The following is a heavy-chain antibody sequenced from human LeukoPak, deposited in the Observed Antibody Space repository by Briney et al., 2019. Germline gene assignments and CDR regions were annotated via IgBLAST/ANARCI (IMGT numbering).Heavy chain of an antibody. J-gene: IGHJ4*02. CDR3: AKVKWSSSGALDY. CDR2: ISGSGGST. Sequence: GGSLRLSCKASGFTFSSYAMSWVRQAPGKGLEWVSAISGSGGSTYYADSVKGRFSISRDDSKNTLYLQMNSLRVEDTAIYYCAKVKWSSSGALDYWGQGTLVSVSP. D-gene: IGHD6-25*01. CDR1: GFTFSSYA. V-gene: IGHV3-23*01.